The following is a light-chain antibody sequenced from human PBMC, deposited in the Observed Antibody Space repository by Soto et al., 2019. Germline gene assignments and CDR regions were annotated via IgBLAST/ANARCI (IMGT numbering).Light chain of an antibody. CDR3: QHYNSYSEA. Sequence: DIQMTQSPSTLSASVGDRFTITCMASQSISSWLAWYQQKPGKAPKLLIYKASTLKSGVPSRFSGSGSGTEFTLTISSLQPDDFATYYCQHYNSYSEAVGQVTKVEIK. J-gene: IGKJ1*01. V-gene: IGKV1-5*03. CDR1: QSISSW. CDR2: KAS.